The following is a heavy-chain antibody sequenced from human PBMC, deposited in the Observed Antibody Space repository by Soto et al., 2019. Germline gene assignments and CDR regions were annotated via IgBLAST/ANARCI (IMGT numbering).Heavy chain of an antibody. CDR2: IYYSGST. D-gene: IGHD3-9*01. Sequence: SETLSLTCTVSGGSISSYYWSWIRPPPGKGLEWIGYIYYSGSTNYNPSLKSRVTISVDTSKNQFSLKLSSVTAADTAVYYCAGSGLRYFDWLTQIGGMDVWGKGTTVTVSS. CDR3: AGSGLRYFDWLTQIGGMDV. J-gene: IGHJ6*03. CDR1: GGSISSYY. V-gene: IGHV4-59*01.